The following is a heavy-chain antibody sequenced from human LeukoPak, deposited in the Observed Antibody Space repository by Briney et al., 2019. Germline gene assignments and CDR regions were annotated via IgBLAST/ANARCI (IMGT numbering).Heavy chain of an antibody. CDR2: IYLRGNT. Sequence: PSETLSLTCAISGGSISSSNWWTWVRQPPGKGLEWVGEIYLRGNTNYNPSLESRVTISVDGSKTQLSLRLESVTAADTAVYYCARGTITTVPDSWGPGTLVTVSS. V-gene: IGHV4-4*02. D-gene: IGHD4-17*01. CDR1: GGSISSSNW. CDR3: ARGTITTVPDS. J-gene: IGHJ4*02.